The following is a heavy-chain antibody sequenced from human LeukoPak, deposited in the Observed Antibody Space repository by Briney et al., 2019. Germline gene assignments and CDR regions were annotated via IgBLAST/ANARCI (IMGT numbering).Heavy chain of an antibody. CDR3: ARGYFFTTSDAFDI. J-gene: IGHJ3*02. CDR2: MNPNSVNT. CDR1: VYTFTNYD. V-gene: IGHV1-8*01. Sequence: ASVKVSCKASVYTFTNYDINWVRQATGQGLEWMGWMNPNSVNTGYAQKFQGRVTMTRNTSISTAYMELSSLRSEDTAVYYCARGYFFTTSDAFDIWGQGTMVTVSS. D-gene: IGHD2/OR15-2a*01.